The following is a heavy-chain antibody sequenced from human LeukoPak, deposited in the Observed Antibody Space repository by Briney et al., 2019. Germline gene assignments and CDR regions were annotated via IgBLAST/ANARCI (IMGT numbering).Heavy chain of an antibody. J-gene: IGHJ4*02. V-gene: IGHV4-39*07. CDR1: GGSISSSSYY. CDR3: XXDTAVMEMQLDY. Sequence: SETLSLTCTVSGGSISSSSYYWGWIRQPPGKGLEWIGSIYYSGSTYYNPSLKSRVTISVDTSKNQFSLRLSSVTAADTAVYXXXXDTAVMEMQLDYWGQGTLVTVSS. D-gene: IGHD5-18*01. CDR2: IYYSGST.